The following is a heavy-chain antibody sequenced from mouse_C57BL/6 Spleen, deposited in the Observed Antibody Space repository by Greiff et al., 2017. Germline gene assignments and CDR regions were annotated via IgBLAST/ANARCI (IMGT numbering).Heavy chain of an antibody. D-gene: IGHD1-1*01. J-gene: IGHJ2*01. V-gene: IGHV1-47*01. Sequence: VKLQQSGAELVKPGASVKMSCKASGYTFTTYPLEWMKQNHGKSLDWIVNFHPYNDDTKYNEKFKGKATLTVEKSSSTVYLELSRLTSDVSAVYYCARNYDGSSSYFDYWGKGTTLTVSS. CDR3: ARNYDGSSSYFDY. CDR2: FHPYNDDT. CDR1: GYTFTTYP.